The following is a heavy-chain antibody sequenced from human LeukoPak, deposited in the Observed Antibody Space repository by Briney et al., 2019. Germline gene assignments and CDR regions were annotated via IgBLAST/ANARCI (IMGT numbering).Heavy chain of an antibody. V-gene: IGHV4-39*01. D-gene: IGHD3-10*01. CDR3: ARRFGSGGGFYYFDY. Sequence: GSLSLSCAASGFTFSSYAMSWVRQAPGKGLEWIGSVYYTGTTYYNPSLKSRVTMSVDTSTNQFSLRLSSVTAADSAVYYCARRFGSGGGFYYFDYWGQGTLVTVSS. CDR1: GFTFSSYA. J-gene: IGHJ4*02. CDR2: VYYTGTT.